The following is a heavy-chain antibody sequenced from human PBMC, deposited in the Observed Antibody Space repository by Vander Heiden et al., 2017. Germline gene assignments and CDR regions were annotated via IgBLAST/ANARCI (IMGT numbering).Heavy chain of an antibody. V-gene: IGHV3-9*01. D-gene: IGHD5-18*01. CDR3: AKAKDTGYSYGRLESYYFDY. CDR1: GFTFDDYA. CDR2: ISWNSGSI. J-gene: IGHJ4*02. Sequence: EVQLVESGGGLVQPGRSLRLSCAASGFTFDDYAMHWVRQAPGKGLEWVSGISWNSGSIGYADSVKGRFTISRDNAKNSLYLQMNSLGAEDTALYYCAKAKDTGYSYGRLESYYFDYWGQGTLVTVSS.